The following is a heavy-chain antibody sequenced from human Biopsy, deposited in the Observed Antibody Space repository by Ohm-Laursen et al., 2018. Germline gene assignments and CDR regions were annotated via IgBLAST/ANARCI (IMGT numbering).Heavy chain of an antibody. CDR3: ARDVEGFYSYAMDV. Sequence: SLRLSCAASGFTFCDYYMSWIRQAPGKGLEWVSYITSGGSTTDYADSVKGRFNISRGNAKSSLFLQMNSLRAEDTAVYYCARDVEGFYSYAMDVWGQGTRVTVSS. CDR2: ITSGGSTT. J-gene: IGHJ6*02. D-gene: IGHD5-24*01. V-gene: IGHV3-11*01. CDR1: GFTFCDYY.